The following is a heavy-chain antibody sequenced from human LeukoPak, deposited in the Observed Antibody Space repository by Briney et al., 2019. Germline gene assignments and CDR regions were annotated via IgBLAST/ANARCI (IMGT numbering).Heavy chain of an antibody. V-gene: IGHV4-34*01. CDR1: GGSFSGYY. CDR2: INHSGST. J-gene: IGHJ5*02. CDR3: ARGVRSIAAAYNWFDP. Sequence: SETLSLTCAVYGGSFSGYYWSWIRQPPGKGLEWIGEINHSGSTNYNPSLKSRVTISVDTSKNQFSLKLSSVTAADTAVYYCARGVRSIAAAYNWFDPWGQGTLVTVSS. D-gene: IGHD6-13*01.